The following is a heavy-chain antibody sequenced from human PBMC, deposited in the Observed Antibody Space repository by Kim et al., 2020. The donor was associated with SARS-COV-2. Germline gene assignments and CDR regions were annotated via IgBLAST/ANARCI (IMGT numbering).Heavy chain of an antibody. CDR3: AHRRVRWQQLVRTGWFDT. V-gene: IGHV2-5*02. CDR1: GFSLRTSGVG. D-gene: IGHD6-13*01. J-gene: IGHJ5*02. Sequence: SGPTLVNPTQTLTLTCTFSGFSLRTSGVGVGWIRQPPGKALEWLALIYWDDDKRYSPSLKSRLTITKDTSKNQVVLTMTNMDPVDTATYYCAHRRVRWQQLVRTGWFDTWGQGTLVTVSS. CDR2: IYWDDDK.